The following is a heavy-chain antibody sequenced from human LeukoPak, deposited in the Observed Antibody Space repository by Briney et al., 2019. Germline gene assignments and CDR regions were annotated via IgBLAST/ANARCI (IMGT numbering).Heavy chain of an antibody. J-gene: IGHJ4*02. CDR1: GGTFSSYA. CDR2: IIPILGIA. D-gene: IGHD3-10*01. CDR3: ARDMVRGVTLLPFDY. Sequence: ASVKVSCKASGGTFSSYAISWVRQAPGQGLEWMGRIIPILGIANYAQKFQGRVTITADKSTSTAYMELSSLRSEDTAVYYCARDMVRGVTLLPFDYWGQGTLVTVSS. V-gene: IGHV1-69*04.